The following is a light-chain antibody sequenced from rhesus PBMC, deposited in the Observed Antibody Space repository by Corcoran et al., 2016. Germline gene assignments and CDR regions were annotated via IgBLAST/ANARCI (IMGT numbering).Light chain of an antibody. CDR1: QSISSW. J-gene: IGKJ1*01. CDR2: KAS. Sequence: DIQMTQSPSSLSASVGDTVTITCRASQSISSWLAWYQQKPGKAPKLLSYKASSLQSGVPARFSGSGSGTDFTLTISSLQSEDFATYYCQQDSSSRTFGQGTKVEIK. CDR3: QQDSSSRT. V-gene: IGKV1-22*01.